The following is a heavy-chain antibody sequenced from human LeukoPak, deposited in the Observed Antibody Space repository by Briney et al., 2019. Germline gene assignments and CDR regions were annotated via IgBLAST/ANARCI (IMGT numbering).Heavy chain of an antibody. Sequence: PGRSLRLSCAVSGFTFSDYWMSWVRQPPGKGLEWVANINHDGNEKYYVDSVMGRFTIPRDNAKNSLYLQMNSLSVEDTAVYFCARSPATGTTDFWGQGTLVTVSS. V-gene: IGHV3-7*01. CDR2: INHDGNEK. CDR1: GFTFSDYW. D-gene: IGHD1-7*01. CDR3: ARSPATGTTDF. J-gene: IGHJ4*02.